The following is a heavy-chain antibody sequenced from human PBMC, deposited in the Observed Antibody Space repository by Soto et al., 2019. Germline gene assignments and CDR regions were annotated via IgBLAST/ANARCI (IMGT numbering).Heavy chain of an antibody. CDR3: ARRVCASTSCHMVDY. V-gene: IGHV4-39*07. Sequence: QLQLQESGPGLVKPSETLSLTCTVSGGSISSSSYYWGWIRQPPGKGLEWIVSIYYSGSTYYNPCLTSRVASSVDPSKNQFSRQWSCVTAADTSVYYRARRVCASTSCHMVDYWGQGTLVTVSS. CDR2: IYYSGST. J-gene: IGHJ4*02. CDR1: GGSISSSSYY. D-gene: IGHD2-2*02.